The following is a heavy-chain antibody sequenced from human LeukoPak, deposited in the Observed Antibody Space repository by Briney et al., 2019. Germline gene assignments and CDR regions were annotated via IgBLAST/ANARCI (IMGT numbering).Heavy chain of an antibody. CDR2: VSHSGNT. CDR3: VREHDWGDFDF. D-gene: IGHD3-9*01. J-gene: IGHJ4*02. CDR1: GGSISSYF. Sequence: KPSETLSLTCTVSGGSISSYFWSWIRQPPGKGLEWIGYVSHSGNTNYNPSLKSRVTISKDTPKNQFSLNLSSVTAADTAVYYCVREHDWGDFDFWGQGTLVTVSS. V-gene: IGHV4-59*01.